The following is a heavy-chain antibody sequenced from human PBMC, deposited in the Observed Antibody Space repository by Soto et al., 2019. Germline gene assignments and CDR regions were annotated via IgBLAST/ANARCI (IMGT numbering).Heavy chain of an antibody. CDR1: WYTVSSNSVA. J-gene: IGHJ6*02. D-gene: IGHD2-15*01. Sequence: SHTLSLTCDGSWYTVSSNSVAWNCVSQSPSRGLEWLGRTYYRSRWYSDYAVSVRSRIDINADTSKNQVSLQLNSVTPEDTAVYYCARSEEDSDYYYYGMDVWRQGTTVTVSS. V-gene: IGHV6-1*01. CDR2: TYYRSRWYS. CDR3: ARSEEDSDYYYYGMDV.